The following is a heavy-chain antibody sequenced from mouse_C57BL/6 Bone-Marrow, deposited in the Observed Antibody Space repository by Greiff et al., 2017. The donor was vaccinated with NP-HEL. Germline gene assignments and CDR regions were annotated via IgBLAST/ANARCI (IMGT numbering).Heavy chain of an antibody. J-gene: IGHJ2*01. D-gene: IGHD1-1*01. Sequence: QVQLPQSGAELVKPGASVKMSCKASGYTFTTYPIEWMKQNHGKSLEWIGNFHPYNDDTTYNEKFKGKATLTVEKSSSTVYLALSRLTSDDSAVYYCARSSVLLRSFDYWGQGTTLTVSS. CDR2: FHPYNDDT. CDR1: GYTFTTYP. CDR3: ARSSVLLRSFDY. V-gene: IGHV1-47*01.